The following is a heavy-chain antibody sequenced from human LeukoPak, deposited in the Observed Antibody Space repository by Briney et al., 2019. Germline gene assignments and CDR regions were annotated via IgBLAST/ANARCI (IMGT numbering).Heavy chain of an antibody. D-gene: IGHD3-22*01. CDR2: MNPNSGNT. J-gene: IGHJ4*02. V-gene: IGHV1-8*01. CDR3: ARVHQYSSGYYFGY. Sequence: GASVKVSCKASGYTFTSYDINWVRQATGQGLEWMGWMNPNSGNTGYAQKFQGRVTMTRNTSISTAYMELSSLRSEDTAVYYCARVHQYSSGYYFGYWGQGTLVTVSS. CDR1: GYTFTSYD.